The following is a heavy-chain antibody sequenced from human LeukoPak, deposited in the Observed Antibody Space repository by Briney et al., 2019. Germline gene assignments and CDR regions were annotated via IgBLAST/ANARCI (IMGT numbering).Heavy chain of an antibody. J-gene: IGHJ4*02. D-gene: IGHD4-23*01. CDR3: ARDRWSSGTFDY. CDR2: ISSSSSYI. V-gene: IGHV3-21*01. Sequence: PGGSLRLSCAASGFTFSSYSMNWVRQAPGKGLEWVSSISSSSSYIYYADSVKGRFTISRDNAKNSLYLQMNSLRAEDTAVYYCARDRWSSGTFDYWGQGTLVTVFS. CDR1: GFTFSSYS.